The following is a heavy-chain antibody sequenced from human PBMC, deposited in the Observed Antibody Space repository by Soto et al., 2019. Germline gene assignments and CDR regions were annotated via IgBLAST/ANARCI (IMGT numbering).Heavy chain of an antibody. D-gene: IGHD6-19*01. V-gene: IGHV3-23*01. CDR1: GFTFSNYA. J-gene: IGHJ3*02. Sequence: EVQLLESGGGLVQPGGSLRLSCAASGFTFSNYAMSWVRQAPGKGLEWVSAITNSGGDTYYADSVKGRLTISRDNSKKTLYLQMNSLRAEDTAVYFCAKALYGYSGGWTHDAFDIWGQGTMVTVSS. CDR3: AKALYGYSGGWTHDAFDI. CDR2: ITNSGGDT.